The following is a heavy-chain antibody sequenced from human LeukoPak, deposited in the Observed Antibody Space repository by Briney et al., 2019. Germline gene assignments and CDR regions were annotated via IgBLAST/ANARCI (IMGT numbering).Heavy chain of an antibody. V-gene: IGHV4-4*07. Sequence: SETLSLTCTVSGGSISGYYWSWIRQPAGKGLEWIGRIYTSGSTNYNPSLKSRVTMSVDTSKNQFSLKLSSVTAADTAVYYCARDPWFGDRFDYWGQGTLVTVSS. CDR2: IYTSGST. D-gene: IGHD3-10*01. CDR3: ARDPWFGDRFDY. CDR1: GGSISGYY. J-gene: IGHJ4*02.